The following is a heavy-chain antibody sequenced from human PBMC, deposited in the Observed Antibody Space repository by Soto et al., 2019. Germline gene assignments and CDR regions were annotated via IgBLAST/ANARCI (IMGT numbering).Heavy chain of an antibody. V-gene: IGHV1-18*01. J-gene: IGHJ6*02. D-gene: IGHD2-15*01. Sequence: ASVKVSCKASGYTFTSYGISWVRQAPGQGLDWMGWISAYNGNTNYAQKLQGRVTMTTDTSTSTAYMELRSLRSDDTAVYYCARDRVVVAALGYYYYGMDVWGQGTTVTVSS. CDR2: ISAYNGNT. CDR1: GYTFTSYG. CDR3: ARDRVVVAALGYYYYGMDV.